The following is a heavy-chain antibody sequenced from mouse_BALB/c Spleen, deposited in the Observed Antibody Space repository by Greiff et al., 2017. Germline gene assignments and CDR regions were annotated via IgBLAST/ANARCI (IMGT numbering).Heavy chain of an antibody. Sequence: EVHLVESGGGLVQPGGSLRLSCATSGFTFTDYYMSWVRQPPGKALEWLGFIRNKANGYTTEYSASVKGRFTISRDNSQSILYLQMNTLRAEDSATYYCARFIYFDYWGQGTTLTVSS. CDR1: GFTFTDYY. D-gene: IGHD1-1*01. J-gene: IGHJ2*01. V-gene: IGHV7-3*02. CDR3: ARFIYFDY. CDR2: IRNKANGYTT.